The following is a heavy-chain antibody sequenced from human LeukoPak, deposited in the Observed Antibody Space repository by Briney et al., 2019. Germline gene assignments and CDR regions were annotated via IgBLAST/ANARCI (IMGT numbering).Heavy chain of an antibody. CDR3: TTSSISMVRGVIISYFDY. J-gene: IGHJ4*02. Sequence: GGSLRLSCAASGFTFSNAWMSWVRQGPGKGLEWVGRIKSKIDGGTTDNAAPVKGRFTISRDDSKNTLYLQMNSLKTEDTAVYYCTTSSISMVRGVIISYFDYWGQGTLVTVSS. CDR2: IKSKIDGGTT. V-gene: IGHV3-15*01. D-gene: IGHD3-10*01. CDR1: GFTFSNAW.